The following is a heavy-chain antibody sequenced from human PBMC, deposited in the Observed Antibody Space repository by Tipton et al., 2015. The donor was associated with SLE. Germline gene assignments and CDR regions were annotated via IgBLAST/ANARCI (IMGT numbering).Heavy chain of an antibody. D-gene: IGHD3-22*01. CDR1: GESFSGYY. J-gene: IGHJ4*02. CDR3: ARSAPDSSSYPTFFDY. Sequence: TLSLTCAVYGESFSGYYWSWIRHPPGKGLEWIGEISPSVSTNYNPSLKSRVTISVDTSKNQYSLKLNSVIAADTAVYYCARSAPDSSSYPTFFDYWGQGTPVTVSS. CDR2: ISPSVST. V-gene: IGHV4-34*01.